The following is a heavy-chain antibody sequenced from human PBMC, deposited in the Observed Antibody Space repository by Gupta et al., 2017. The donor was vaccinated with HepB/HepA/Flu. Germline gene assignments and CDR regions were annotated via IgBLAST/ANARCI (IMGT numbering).Heavy chain of an antibody. V-gene: IGHV3-7*01. J-gene: IGHJ6*02. CDR3: ARLELANYFYGMDV. D-gene: IGHD1-7*01. Sequence: VQLVGSGGGLVQPGGSLRLSCAASGSTFTNFWLSWVRQAPGKGLEWVANIKQDGTEQYSLDSVRGRFTVSRDNAKNSVYLHVNSLRVEDTAVYYCARLELANYFYGMDVWGQGTTVTVSS. CDR2: IKQDGTEQ. CDR1: GSTFTNFW.